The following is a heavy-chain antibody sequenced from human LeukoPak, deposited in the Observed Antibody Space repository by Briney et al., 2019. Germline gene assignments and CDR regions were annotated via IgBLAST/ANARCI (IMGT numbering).Heavy chain of an antibody. J-gene: IGHJ4*02. D-gene: IGHD1-26*01. CDR1: GGTFSSYA. V-gene: IGHV1-69*10. CDR2: IIPIFGIA. Sequence: SVKVSCKASGGTFSSYAISWVRQAPGQGLEWMGGIIPIFGIANYAQKFQGRVTITADKSTSTAYMELSSLRSEDTAVYYCAIGTLIVGATSPFDYWGQGTLVTVSS. CDR3: AIGTLIVGATSPFDY.